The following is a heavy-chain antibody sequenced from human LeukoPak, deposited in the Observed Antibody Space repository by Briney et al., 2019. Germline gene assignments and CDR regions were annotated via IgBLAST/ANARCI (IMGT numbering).Heavy chain of an antibody. Sequence: ASVKVSCKVSGYTLTELSMHWMRQAPGKGLEWMGGFDPEDGETIYAQKFQGRVTMTEDTSTDTAYMELSSLRSEDTAVYYCATAEGAERRGWYYFDYWGQGTLVTVSS. CDR2: FDPEDGET. J-gene: IGHJ4*02. CDR3: ATAEGAERRGWYYFDY. D-gene: IGHD1-1*01. CDR1: GYTLTELS. V-gene: IGHV1-24*01.